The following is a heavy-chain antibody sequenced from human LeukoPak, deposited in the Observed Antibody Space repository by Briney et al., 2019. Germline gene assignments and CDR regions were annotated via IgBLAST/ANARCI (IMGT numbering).Heavy chain of an antibody. CDR2: ISAYNGNT. Sequence: ASVKVSCKASGYTFTSYGISWVRQAPGQGLEWMGWISAYNGNTNYAQKLQGRVTITTDTSTSTAYMELRSLRSDDTAVYYCARSLADFWSGYYIPWGQGTLVTVSS. J-gene: IGHJ5*02. D-gene: IGHD3-3*01. CDR3: ARSLADFWSGYYIP. CDR1: GYTFTSYG. V-gene: IGHV1-18*01.